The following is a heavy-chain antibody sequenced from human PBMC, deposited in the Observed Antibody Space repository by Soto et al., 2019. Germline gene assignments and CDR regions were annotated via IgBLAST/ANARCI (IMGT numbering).Heavy chain of an antibody. Sequence: ASVKVSCKASGYTFTIYYMHWVRQAPGQGLEWMGIINPSGGSTSYAQKFQGRVTMTRDTSTSTVYMELSSLRSEDTAVYYCARMRVPAAIGYYYYGMDVGAQGPTVTVSS. J-gene: IGHJ6*02. V-gene: IGHV1-46*01. CDR3: ARMRVPAAIGYYYYGMDV. CDR1: GYTFTIYY. D-gene: IGHD2-2*01. CDR2: INPSGGST.